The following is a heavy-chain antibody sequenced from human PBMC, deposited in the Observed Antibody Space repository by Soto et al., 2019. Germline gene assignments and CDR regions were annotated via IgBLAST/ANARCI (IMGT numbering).Heavy chain of an antibody. V-gene: IGHV3-7*01. CDR3: AREEAGIFGVVIMTDLGLLDAS. D-gene: IGHD3-3*01. CDR1: GFTFSSYW. CDR2: IKQDGSEK. Sequence: PGGSLRLSCAASGFTFSSYWMSWVRQAPGKGLEWVANIKQDGSEKYYVDSVKGRFTISRDNAKNSLYLQMNSLRAEDTAVYYCAREEAGIFGVVIMTDLGLLDASWGQGT. J-gene: IGHJ5*02.